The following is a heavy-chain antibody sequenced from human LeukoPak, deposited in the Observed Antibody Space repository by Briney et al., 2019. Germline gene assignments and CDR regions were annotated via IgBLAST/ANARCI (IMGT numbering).Heavy chain of an antibody. Sequence: PGGSLRPSCAASGFTFSSYWMSWVRQAPGKGLEWVANIKQDGSDKYYVDSVKGRFTISRDNAKNSVYLQMNSLRAEDTALYYCARAVAENWFDPWGQGTLVTVSS. D-gene: IGHD6-19*01. CDR3: ARAVAENWFDP. V-gene: IGHV3-7*01. J-gene: IGHJ5*02. CDR1: GFTFSSYW. CDR2: IKQDGSDK.